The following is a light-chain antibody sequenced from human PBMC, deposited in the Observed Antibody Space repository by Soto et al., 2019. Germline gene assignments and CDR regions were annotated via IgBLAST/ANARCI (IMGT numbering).Light chain of an antibody. V-gene: IGKV3-20*01. Sequence: EIVLTQSPGTLSLSPGETATLSCRASQSVSHLAWYQQKPGQAPRLLVDAASSRATGIPDRFSGSRSGTDSTLTIIGLEPEDFAVYYCQQYGGSLLYTVGQGTRLEIK. J-gene: IGKJ2*01. CDR1: QSVSH. CDR2: AAS. CDR3: QQYGGSLLYT.